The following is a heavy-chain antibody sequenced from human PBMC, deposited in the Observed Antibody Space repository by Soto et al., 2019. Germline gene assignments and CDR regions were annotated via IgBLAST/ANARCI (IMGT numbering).Heavy chain of an antibody. CDR3: GRYALSGSTLSGYGGIDY. Sequence: SVKVSSKTSSGTSSNDIISWVRQPPGQEVEWMGGIIPLLDTTNYTQNLQGRVTITADKSTGTAYLELNTVSSEDTAVYYCGRYALSGSTLSGYGGIDYWGQGTLVTVSS. J-gene: IGHJ4*02. D-gene: IGHD5-12*01. CDR1: SGTSSNDI. CDR2: IIPLLDTT. V-gene: IGHV1-69*08.